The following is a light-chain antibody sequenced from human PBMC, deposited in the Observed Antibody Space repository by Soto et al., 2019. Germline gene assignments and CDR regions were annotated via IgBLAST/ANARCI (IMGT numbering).Light chain of an antibody. Sequence: QAVLTQSPSASASLGASVKLTCTLSSGHNSYAIAWHQQQPEKGPRYLMKVNSDGSHSKGDGNPDRFSGSSSGAERYLTISSLQSEDESDYYCQTWSTDIRVFGGGTKLTVL. CDR3: QTWSTDIRV. CDR1: SGHNSYA. J-gene: IGLJ3*02. V-gene: IGLV4-69*01. CDR2: VNSDGSH.